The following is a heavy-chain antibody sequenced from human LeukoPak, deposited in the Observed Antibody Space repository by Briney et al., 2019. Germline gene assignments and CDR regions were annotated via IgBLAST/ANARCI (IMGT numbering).Heavy chain of an antibody. J-gene: IGHJ4*02. CDR3: ASDFRDFDY. Sequence: GGSLRLSCAASGFTFSSYWMSWVRQAPGKGLEWVANIKQDGSEKYYVDSVKGRFTISRDNSKNTLYLQMNSLRAEDTAVYYCASDFRDFDYWGQGTLVTVSS. CDR1: GFTFSSYW. CDR2: IKQDGSEK. V-gene: IGHV3-7*01.